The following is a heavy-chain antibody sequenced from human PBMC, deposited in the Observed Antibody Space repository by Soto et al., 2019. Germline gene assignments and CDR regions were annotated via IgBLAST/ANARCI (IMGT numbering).Heavy chain of an antibody. CDR1: GFSFNSYG. CDR3: AKDGTGAMIEVVMYVDY. Sequence: PGGSLRLSCAASGFSFNSYGMHWVRQAPGKGLEWVALISYDGSKKYYADSVKGRFTISRDNSNNTLYLQMNSLRSEGTAVYYCAKDGTGAMIEVVMYVDYWGQGTQVTVSS. J-gene: IGHJ4*02. D-gene: IGHD3-22*01. V-gene: IGHV3-30*18. CDR2: ISYDGSKK.